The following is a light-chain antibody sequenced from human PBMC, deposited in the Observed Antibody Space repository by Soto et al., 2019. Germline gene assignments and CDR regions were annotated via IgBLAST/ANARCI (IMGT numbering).Light chain of an antibody. V-gene: IGLV2-14*01. CDR2: EVN. CDR1: SSDFGGYNY. Sequence: QSALTQPASVSGSPGQSITISCTGTSSDFGGYNYVSWYQQHPGKAPKLMIYEVNNRPSGVSNRFSGSKSGNTASLTISGLQAEDEADYYCSSYSSSSTPSYVFGTGTKLTVL. CDR3: SSYSSSSTPSYV. J-gene: IGLJ1*01.